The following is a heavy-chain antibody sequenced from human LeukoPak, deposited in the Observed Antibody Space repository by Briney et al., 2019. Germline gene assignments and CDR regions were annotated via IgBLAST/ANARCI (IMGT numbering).Heavy chain of an antibody. CDR2: ISYDGSNE. CDR3: ARERYYYDSSGYEGDYFDY. J-gene: IGHJ4*02. V-gene: IGHV3-30*04. D-gene: IGHD3-22*01. CDR1: GFTFSSYV. Sequence: GRSLRLSCAASGFTFSSYVMHWVRQAPGKGLEWVAIISYDGSNEYYADSVKGRFTISRDNSKNTLYLQMNSLRAADTAVYYCARERYYYDSSGYEGDYFDYWGQGTLVTVSS.